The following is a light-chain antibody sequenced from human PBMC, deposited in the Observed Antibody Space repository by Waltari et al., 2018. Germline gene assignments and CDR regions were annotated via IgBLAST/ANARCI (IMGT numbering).Light chain of an antibody. CDR1: QGISNF. Sequence: ILLTQSPSTLSASVGDRVTITCRASQGISNFLAWYQQQPGKAPEVLIFAASTLRTGGPSRFSGRGSGTDFTLTISSLQPEDFATYFCQQRDTYPRTFGQGTKVEIK. J-gene: IGKJ1*01. CDR3: QQRDTYPRT. CDR2: AAS. V-gene: IGKV1-9*01.